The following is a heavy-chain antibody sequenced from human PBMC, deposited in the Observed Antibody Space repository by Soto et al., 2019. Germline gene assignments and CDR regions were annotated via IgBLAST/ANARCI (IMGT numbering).Heavy chain of an antibody. Sequence: GGSLRLSCAASGFTFRSFTMNWVRQAPGKGLEWVSTISSNSAYIYYTDALRGRFTISRDNAKNSLHLQMNSLRAEDAAVYYCTRDASRDSSARGWFDPWGPGTLVTVSS. J-gene: IGHJ5*02. V-gene: IGHV3-21*01. CDR2: ISSNSAYI. CDR3: TRDASRDSSARGWFDP. CDR1: GFTFRSFT. D-gene: IGHD6-13*01.